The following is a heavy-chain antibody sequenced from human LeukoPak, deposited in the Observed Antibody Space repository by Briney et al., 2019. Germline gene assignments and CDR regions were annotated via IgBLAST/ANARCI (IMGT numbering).Heavy chain of an antibody. Sequence: ASVKASCKASGYTFTSYGISWVRQAPGQGPEWMGGFDPEDGETIYAQKFQGRVTMTEDTSTDTAYMELSSLRSEDTAVYYCATSLMTTVTSMDYWGQGTLVTVSS. V-gene: IGHV1-24*01. J-gene: IGHJ4*02. CDR1: GYTFTSYG. CDR2: FDPEDGET. D-gene: IGHD4-17*01. CDR3: ATSLMTTVTSMDY.